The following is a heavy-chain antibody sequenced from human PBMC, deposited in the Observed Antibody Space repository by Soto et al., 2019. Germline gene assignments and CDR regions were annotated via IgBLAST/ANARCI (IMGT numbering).Heavy chain of an antibody. CDR1: GYTFTSYA. J-gene: IGHJ5*02. V-gene: IGHV1-3*01. CDR2: INAGNGNT. CDR3: ARNIAAAGRGWFDP. Sequence: QVQLVQSGAEVKKPGASVKVSCKASGYTFTSYAMHWVRQAPGQRLEWMGWINAGNGNTKYSQKFQGSVTITRDTSASTAYMELSSLRSEDTAVYYCARNIAAAGRGWFDPWGQGTLVTVSS. D-gene: IGHD6-13*01.